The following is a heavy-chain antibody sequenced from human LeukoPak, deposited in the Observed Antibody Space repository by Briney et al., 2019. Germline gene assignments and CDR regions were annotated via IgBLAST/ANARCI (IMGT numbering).Heavy chain of an antibody. CDR3: ARVGTEAAGTDFDY. CDR1: GYTFTSYG. CDR2: MNPNSGNT. Sequence: ASVKVSCKASGYTFTSYGISWVRQAPGQGLEWMGWMNPNSGNTGYAQKFQGRVTMTRNTSISTAYMELSSLRSEDTAVYYCARVGTEAAGTDFDYWGQGTLVTVSS. J-gene: IGHJ4*02. V-gene: IGHV1-8*02. D-gene: IGHD6-13*01.